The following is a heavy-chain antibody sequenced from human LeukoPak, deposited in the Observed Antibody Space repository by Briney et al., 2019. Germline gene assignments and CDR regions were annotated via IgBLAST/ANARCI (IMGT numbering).Heavy chain of an antibody. J-gene: IGHJ4*02. V-gene: IGHV1-18*01. Sequence: ASVKASCKASGYTFTSFGISWVRQAPGQGVEWLGWISAYNGNTNYEQKLKGRVTMTTDTSTSTANMELRSLRSDYRAVYYCARDLYYYGSGNYLTFAYWGQGTLVTVSS. CDR1: GYTFTSFG. D-gene: IGHD3-10*01. CDR3: ARDLYYYGSGNYLTFAY. CDR2: ISAYNGNT.